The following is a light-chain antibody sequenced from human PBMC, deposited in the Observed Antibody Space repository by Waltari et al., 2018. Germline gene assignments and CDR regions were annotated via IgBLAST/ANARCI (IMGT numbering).Light chain of an antibody. Sequence: DIQMTQSPSSLSASVGDRVTITCRASLGINNYLSWYQQKPGKAPKRLIYSTSNLESGVPSRFSGSGSGTDYTLIISDLQPEDFSRYYCQQYDHFPLTFGGGTTVEIK. CDR2: STS. J-gene: IGKJ4*01. CDR3: QQYDHFPLT. CDR1: LGINNY. V-gene: IGKV1-33*01.